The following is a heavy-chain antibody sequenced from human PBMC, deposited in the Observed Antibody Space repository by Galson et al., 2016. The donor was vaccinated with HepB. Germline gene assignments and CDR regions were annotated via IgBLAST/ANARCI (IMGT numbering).Heavy chain of an antibody. D-gene: IGHD3-16*02. Sequence: SLRLSCAASGFTFSSYAMTWVRQAPGKGLEWVSTIYSDDRTFYADSVKGRFIISRDNSKNTLYLQMNSLRGEDTAVYYCARDRYETAFDIWGQGTMVTVSS. V-gene: IGHV3-53*01. CDR1: GFTFSSYA. CDR2: IYSDDRT. J-gene: IGHJ3*02. CDR3: ARDRYETAFDI.